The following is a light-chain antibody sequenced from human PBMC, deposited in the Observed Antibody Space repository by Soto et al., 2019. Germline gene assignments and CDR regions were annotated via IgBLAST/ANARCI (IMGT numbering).Light chain of an antibody. V-gene: IGKV3-20*01. J-gene: IGKJ5*01. CDR2: GAS. CDR3: QQYGSSPMT. Sequence: EIVLTQSPATLSLSPGERATLYCRASQSVSSNYLAWYQQKPGQAPRLLIYGASSRATGIPDRFSGSGSGTDFTLTISRLEPEDFAVYYCQQYGSSPMTFGQGTRLEIK. CDR1: QSVSSNY.